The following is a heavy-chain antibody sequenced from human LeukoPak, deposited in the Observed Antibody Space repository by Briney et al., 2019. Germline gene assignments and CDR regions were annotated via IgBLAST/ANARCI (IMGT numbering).Heavy chain of an antibody. CDR1: GGSISSYY. D-gene: IGHD3-10*01. CDR3: ARGGWFGEFSWFDP. J-gene: IGHJ5*02. Sequence: PSETLSLTCTVSGGSISSYYWSWIRQPAGKGLEWIGRIYTSGSTNYNPSLKSRVTISVDTAKNQFSLKLSSVTAADTAVYYCARGGWFGEFSWFDPWGQGTLVTVSS. V-gene: IGHV4-4*07. CDR2: IYTSGST.